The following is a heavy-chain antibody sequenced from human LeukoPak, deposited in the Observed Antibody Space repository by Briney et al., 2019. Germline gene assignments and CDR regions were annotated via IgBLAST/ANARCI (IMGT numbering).Heavy chain of an antibody. V-gene: IGHV4-39*01. CDR1: GGSISSSGYY. D-gene: IGHD6-13*01. J-gene: IGHJ4*02. CDR2: VYYSGST. Sequence: SETLSLTCTVSGGSISSSGYYWGWVRQPPGKGLEWIGSVYYSGSTYYNPSLKSRVTISVDTSNNQFSVKLSSVTAADTAVYYCYTAAGGYWGQGTLVTVSS. CDR3: YTAAGGY.